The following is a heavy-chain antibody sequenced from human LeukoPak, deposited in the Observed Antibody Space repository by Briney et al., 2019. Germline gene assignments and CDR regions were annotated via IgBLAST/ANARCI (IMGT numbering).Heavy chain of an antibody. Sequence: GGSLRLSCAASGFTFSSYGMHWVRQAPGKGLEWVAVISYDGSNKYYADSVKGRFTISRDNSKNTLYLQMNSLRAEDTAVYYCAKDEEATVTTGIDYWGQGTVVTVSS. CDR1: GFTFSSYG. V-gene: IGHV3-30*18. J-gene: IGHJ4*02. D-gene: IGHD4-17*01. CDR2: ISYDGSNK. CDR3: AKDEEATVTTGIDY.